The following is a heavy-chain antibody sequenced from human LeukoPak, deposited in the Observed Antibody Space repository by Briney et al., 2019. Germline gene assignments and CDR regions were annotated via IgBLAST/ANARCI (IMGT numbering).Heavy chain of an antibody. CDR2: ISSTGST. D-gene: IGHD3-10*01. J-gene: IGHJ6*02. Sequence: SETLSLTCTVSGGSVSSGGYYWSWIRQPAGKGPEYLGRISSTGSTNYNPSLRSRVTISLDTSKNHFSLKLSSVTAADTAVYYCARGREPLMVRGVPYYYYGMDVWGQGTTVTVSS. CDR1: GGSVSSGGYY. CDR3: ARGREPLMVRGVPYYYYGMDV. V-gene: IGHV4-61*02.